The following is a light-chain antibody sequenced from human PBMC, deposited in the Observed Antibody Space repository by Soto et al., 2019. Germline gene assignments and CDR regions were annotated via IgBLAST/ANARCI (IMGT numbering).Light chain of an antibody. Sequence: DIQMTQSPSSLSASVGDRVTITCRASQSINSYLNWYQHKPGKAPKLLIYAASSLQSGVPSRFSGSGSGTDFTLTISSLQPEDFATYDCQHSFSTPTWTFGQGTKVEIK. CDR3: QHSFSTPTWT. CDR2: AAS. CDR1: QSINSY. V-gene: IGKV1-39*01. J-gene: IGKJ1*01.